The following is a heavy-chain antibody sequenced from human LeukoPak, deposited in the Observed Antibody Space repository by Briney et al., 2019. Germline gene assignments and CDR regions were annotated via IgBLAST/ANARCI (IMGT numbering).Heavy chain of an antibody. CDR3: ARDGYSYGLYFQH. Sequence: PSETLSLTCTVSGGSISSYYWSWIRQPPGKGLEWIGYIYYSGSTNYNPSLKSRVTISVDTSKNQFSLKLSSVTAADTAVYYCARDGYSYGLYFQHWGQGTLVTVSS. CDR1: GGSISSYY. CDR2: IYYSGST. D-gene: IGHD5-18*01. V-gene: IGHV4-59*01. J-gene: IGHJ1*01.